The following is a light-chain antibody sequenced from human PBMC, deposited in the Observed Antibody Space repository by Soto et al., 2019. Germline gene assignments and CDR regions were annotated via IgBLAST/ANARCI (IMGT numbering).Light chain of an antibody. CDR3: HQRQSWPRT. CDR1: QSLNRD. J-gene: IGKJ1*01. Sequence: IVMTQSPATLSMSPGERATLSCRASQSLNRDLAWYQQKPGQSPRLLIFGASIRATGIPARFSGSGSGTDFTLTISDVQPEDFALYYCHQRQSWPRTFGQGTKVDIK. CDR2: GAS. V-gene: IGKV3-15*01.